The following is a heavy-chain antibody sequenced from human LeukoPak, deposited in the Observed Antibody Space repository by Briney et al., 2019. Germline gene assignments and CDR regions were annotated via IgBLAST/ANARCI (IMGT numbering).Heavy chain of an antibody. V-gene: IGHV4-34*01. CDR1: GGSFSGYY. D-gene: IGHD2-15*01. CDR2: INHSGGT. Sequence: PSETLSLTCAVYGGSFSGYYWSWIRQPPGKGLEWIGEINHSGGTNYNPSLKSRVTISVDTSKNQFSLKLSSVTAADTAVYYCARVQRAADAEYFQHWGQGTLVTVSS. CDR3: ARVQRAADAEYFQH. J-gene: IGHJ1*01.